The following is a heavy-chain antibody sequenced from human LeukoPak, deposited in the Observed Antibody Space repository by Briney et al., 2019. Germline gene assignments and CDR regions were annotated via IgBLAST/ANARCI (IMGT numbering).Heavy chain of an antibody. Sequence: PGGSLRLSCAASGFTFSNAWMSWVRQAPGKGLEWVGHIKSKTDGGTTDYAAPVKGRFTISRDDSKNTLYLQMNSLKTEDTAVYYCTTGGGDYWGQGTLVTVSS. J-gene: IGHJ4*02. CDR3: TTGGGDY. CDR2: IKSKTDGGTT. V-gene: IGHV3-15*01. CDR1: GFTFSNAW. D-gene: IGHD3-16*01.